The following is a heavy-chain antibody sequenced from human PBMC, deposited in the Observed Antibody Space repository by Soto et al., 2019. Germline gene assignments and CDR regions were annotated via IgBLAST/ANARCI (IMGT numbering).Heavy chain of an antibody. D-gene: IGHD3-3*01. V-gene: IGHV3-7*04. CDR3: ARVLLLFGVVNRIDY. J-gene: IGHJ4*03. CDR1: GFTLSTYW. CDR2: ISQDGRET. Sequence: GGSLRLSCAASGFTLSTYWMRWVRQAPGKGLEWVATISQDGRETYSLDSVKGRLTISRDNAKNSLYLQMNSLRGEDTAVYYCARVLLLFGVVNRIDYWGQGALVKVSS.